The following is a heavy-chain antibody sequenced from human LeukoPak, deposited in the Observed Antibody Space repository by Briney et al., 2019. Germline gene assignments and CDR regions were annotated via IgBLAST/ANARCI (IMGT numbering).Heavy chain of an antibody. CDR3: AKDPNGDYVGAFDF. J-gene: IGHJ3*01. CDR1: GFTFSSYA. Sequence: PGGSLRLSCAASGFTFSSYALTWVRQAPGKGLEWVSVISGSGGTTHYADSVKGRFTISRDNSKNTLYLEMNSLRVGDTAMYYCAKDPNGDYVGAFDFWGQGTMVTVSS. V-gene: IGHV3-23*01. CDR2: ISGSGGTT. D-gene: IGHD4-17*01.